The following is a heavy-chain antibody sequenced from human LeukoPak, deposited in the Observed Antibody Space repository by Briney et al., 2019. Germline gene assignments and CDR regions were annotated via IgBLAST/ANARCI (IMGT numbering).Heavy chain of an antibody. CDR3: AKGKARAIPATAKAYYYLDV. J-gene: IGHJ6*03. CDR1: GGTFSSYG. D-gene: IGHD6-13*01. V-gene: IGHV1-69*13. Sequence: SVKVSCKASGGTFSSYGITWVRQAPGQGLEWMGGIIPMFGTTNYAQNFQGRVTITADESKSTAYMEVSSLRSEDTAMYYCAKGKARAIPATAKAYYYLDVWGTGTTVTVSS. CDR2: IIPMFGTT.